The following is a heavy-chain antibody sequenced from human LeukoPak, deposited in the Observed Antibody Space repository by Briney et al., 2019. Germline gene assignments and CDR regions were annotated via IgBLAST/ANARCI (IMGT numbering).Heavy chain of an antibody. CDR3: AADQIAAAGLGRFDY. J-gene: IGHJ4*02. D-gene: IGHD6-13*01. CDR1: GFTFTSSA. Sequence: EASVKVSCKASGFTFTSSAVQWVRQPRGQRLEWIGCIVVGSGNTNYAHKFQERVTITRDMSTSTAYMELSSLRSEDTAVYYCAADQIAAAGLGRFDYWGQGTLVTVSS. CDR2: IVVGSGNT. V-gene: IGHV1-58*01.